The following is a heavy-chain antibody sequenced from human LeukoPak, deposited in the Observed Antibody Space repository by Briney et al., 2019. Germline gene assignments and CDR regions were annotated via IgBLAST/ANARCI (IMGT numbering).Heavy chain of an antibody. CDR3: ARNSHSNGMDV. V-gene: IGHV5-51*01. CDR1: GYTVTTYW. CDR2: IYPGDSDT. D-gene: IGHD2-15*01. Sequence: GESLKISCQGSGYTVTTYWIGWVRQMPGEGLEWMWIIYPGDSDTTYSPSFQGQVTFSADTSISTAYLQWRSLKASDTAMYYCARNSHSNGMDVWGQGTTVTVSS. J-gene: IGHJ6*02.